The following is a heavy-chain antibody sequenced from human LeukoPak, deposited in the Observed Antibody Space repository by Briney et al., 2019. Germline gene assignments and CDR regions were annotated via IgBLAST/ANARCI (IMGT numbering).Heavy chain of an antibody. J-gene: IGHJ4*02. D-gene: IGHD3-10*01. CDR1: GFIFNAYD. CDR3: AREASSGSFDF. Sequence: GGSLRLSCAASGFIFNAYDMHWVRQPPGKGLEWVSKITTSGDTHYPDSVKGRFTISRENANVSLYLQMNNLRVADTAVYYCAREASSGSFDFWGQGTLVTVSS. CDR2: ITTSGDT. V-gene: IGHV3-13*04.